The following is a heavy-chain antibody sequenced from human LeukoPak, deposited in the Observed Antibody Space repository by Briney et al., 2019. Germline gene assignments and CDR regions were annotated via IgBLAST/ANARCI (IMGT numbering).Heavy chain of an antibody. J-gene: IGHJ4*02. CDR3: ARDLYSSGTR. V-gene: IGHV3-30*04. CDR2: ISYDGSNK. Sequence: PGGSLRLSCAASGFTFSSYAMHWVRQAPGKGLEWVAVISYDGSNKYYADSVKGRFTIYRDNSKNTLYLQMNSLRAEDTAVYYCARDLYSSGTRWGQGTLVTVSS. CDR1: GFTFSSYA. D-gene: IGHD6-19*01.